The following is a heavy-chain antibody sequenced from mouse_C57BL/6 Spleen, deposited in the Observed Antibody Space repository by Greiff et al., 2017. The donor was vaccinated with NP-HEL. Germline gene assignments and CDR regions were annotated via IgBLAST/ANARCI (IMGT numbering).Heavy chain of an antibody. D-gene: IGHD2-4*01. J-gene: IGHJ1*03. Sequence: QVQLQQPGAELVMPGASVKLSCKASGYTFTSYWMHWVKQRPGQGLEWIGEIDPSDSYTNYNQKFKGKSTLTVDKSSSTAYMQLSSLTSEDSAVYYCARVDREGLRRDWYFDVWGTGTTVTVAS. CDR3: ARVDREGLRRDWYFDV. CDR2: IDPSDSYT. V-gene: IGHV1-69*01. CDR1: GYTFTSYW.